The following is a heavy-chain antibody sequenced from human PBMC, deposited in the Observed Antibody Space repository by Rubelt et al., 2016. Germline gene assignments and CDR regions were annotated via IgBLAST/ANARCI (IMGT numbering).Heavy chain of an antibody. D-gene: IGHD3-22*01. CDR2: IDWDDDK. CDR1: GFSLSTSRMC. CDR3: ARILLPDYYDSSGGMDV. V-gene: IGHV2-70*15. J-gene: IGHJ6*02. Sequence: QVTLRESGPALVKPTQTLTLTCTFSGFSLSTSRMCVSWIRQPPGKALEWLARIDWDDDKYYSTSLKTRLTISKDTPKNQVVLTMTNMDPVDTATYYCARILLPDYYDSSGGMDVWGQGTTVTVSS.